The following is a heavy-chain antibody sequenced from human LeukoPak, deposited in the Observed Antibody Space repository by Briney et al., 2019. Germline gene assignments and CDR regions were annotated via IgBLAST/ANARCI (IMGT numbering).Heavy chain of an antibody. Sequence: PGGSLRLSCAASGFTFSSYSMNWVRQAPGKGLEWVSSISSSSSYIYYADSVKGRLTISRDNAKNSLYLQMNSLRAEDTAVYYCARCIAVAEHDAFDIWGQGTMVTVSS. CDR3: ARCIAVAEHDAFDI. CDR2: ISSSSSYI. J-gene: IGHJ3*02. D-gene: IGHD6-19*01. V-gene: IGHV3-21*01. CDR1: GFTFSSYS.